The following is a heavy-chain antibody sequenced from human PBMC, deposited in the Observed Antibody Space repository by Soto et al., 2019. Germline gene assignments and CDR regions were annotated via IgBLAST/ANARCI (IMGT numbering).Heavy chain of an antibody. CDR3: ARRLEGYCSGGSCLNWFDP. CDR2: IYYSGST. J-gene: IGHJ5*02. Sequence: QVQLQESGPGLVKPSQTLSLTCTVSGGSISSGGYYWSWIRQHPGKGLEWIGYIYYSGSTYYNPSLKSRVTISVDTSKNQISLKLSSVTAADTAVYYCARRLEGYCSGGSCLNWFDPWGQGTLVTVSS. D-gene: IGHD2-15*01. CDR1: GGSISSGGYY. V-gene: IGHV4-31*03.